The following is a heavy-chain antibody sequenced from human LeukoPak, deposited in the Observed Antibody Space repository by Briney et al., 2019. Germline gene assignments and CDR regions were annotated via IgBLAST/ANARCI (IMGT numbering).Heavy chain of an antibody. D-gene: IGHD4-23*01. CDR1: GFSLSTRGVG. V-gene: IGHV2-5*02. J-gene: IGHJ4*02. CDR2: IYWDDDK. Sequence: SGPTLVNPTQTLTLTCTFSGFSLSTRGVGVGWIRQPPGKALEWLALIYWDDDKRYSPSLRSRLTITKDTSKNQVVLTMTNMDPVDTATYYCAHSRPIYGGNSGYYFDYWGQGTLVTVSS. CDR3: AHSRPIYGGNSGYYFDY.